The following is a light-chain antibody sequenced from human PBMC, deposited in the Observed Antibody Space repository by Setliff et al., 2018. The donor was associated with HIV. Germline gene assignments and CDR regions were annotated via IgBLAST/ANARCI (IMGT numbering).Light chain of an antibody. CDR2: DVT. V-gene: IGLV2-11*01. CDR1: SSDVFGYNY. CDR3: AAWDDSLSGPD. J-gene: IGLJ1*01. Sequence: QSVLTQPRSVSGSPGQSVTISCTGTSSDVFGYNYVSWYQQHPGKAPKLMIYDVTKRPSGVPDRFSGSKSGNTASLTISGLQAEDEADYYCAAWDDSLSGPDIGTGTKVTVL.